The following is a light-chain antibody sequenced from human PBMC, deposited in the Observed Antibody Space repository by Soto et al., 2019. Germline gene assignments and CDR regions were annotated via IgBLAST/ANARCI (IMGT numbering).Light chain of an antibody. Sequence: DIQMTQSPSTLSASVGDRASITCRASQSISSGLAWYQQKPGKAPKLLIYDASNLESGVPSRFSGSGSGTEFTLTISSLQPDDFATYYCQEYHGYSWTFGQGTKVDIK. V-gene: IGKV1-5*01. CDR3: QEYHGYSWT. J-gene: IGKJ1*01. CDR1: QSISSG. CDR2: DAS.